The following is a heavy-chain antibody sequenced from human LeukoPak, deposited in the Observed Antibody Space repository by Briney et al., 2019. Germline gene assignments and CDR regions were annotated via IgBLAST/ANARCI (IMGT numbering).Heavy chain of an antibody. Sequence: GASVKVSCKASGYTFTGYYMHWVRQAPGQGLEWMGWINPNSGGTNYAQKFQGRVTMTRDTSISTAYMELSRLRSDDTAVYYCARIVGYYGGTRNPDYWGQGTLVTVSS. J-gene: IGHJ4*02. CDR1: GYTFTGYY. D-gene: IGHD4-23*01. CDR3: ARIVGYYGGTRNPDY. CDR2: INPNSGGT. V-gene: IGHV1-2*02.